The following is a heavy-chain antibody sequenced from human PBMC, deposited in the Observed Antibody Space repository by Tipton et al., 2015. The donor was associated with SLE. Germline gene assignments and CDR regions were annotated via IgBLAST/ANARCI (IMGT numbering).Heavy chain of an antibody. CDR3: ARGGDHDILPQGY. CDR1: GGSFSGYY. Sequence: TLSLTCAVYGGSFSGYYWSWIRQPPGKGLEWIGEINHSGSTNYNPSLKSRVTISVDTSKNQFSLKLSSVTAADTAVYYCARGGDHDILPQGYWGQGTLVTVSS. D-gene: IGHD3-9*01. V-gene: IGHV4-34*01. J-gene: IGHJ4*02. CDR2: INHSGST.